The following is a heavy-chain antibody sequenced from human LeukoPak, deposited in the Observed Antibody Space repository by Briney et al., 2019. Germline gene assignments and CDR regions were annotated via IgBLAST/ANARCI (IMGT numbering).Heavy chain of an antibody. CDR3: GKEDNCFDP. Sequence: SETLSLTCTVSGVSISSSSYYWGWIRQPPGKGLEWIGSIYYSGSTYYNPSLKSRVTISVDTSKNQFSLKLSSVTAADAAVYYCGKEDNCFDPWGRGTQVTVSS. V-gene: IGHV4-39*07. CDR2: IYYSGST. CDR1: GVSISSSSYY. J-gene: IGHJ5*02.